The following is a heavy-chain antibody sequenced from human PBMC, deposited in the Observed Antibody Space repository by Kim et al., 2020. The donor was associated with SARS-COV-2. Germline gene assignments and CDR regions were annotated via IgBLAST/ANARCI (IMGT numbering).Heavy chain of an antibody. CDR3: AGEGSSTSFYYYYGMDV. Sequence: SETLSLTCTVSGGSISSSSYYWGWIRQPPGKGLEWIGSIYYSGSTYYNPSLKSRVTISVDTSKNQFSLKLSSVTAADTAVYYCAGEGSSTSFYYYYGMDVWGQGTTVTVSS. CDR2: IYYSGST. CDR1: GGSISSSSYY. J-gene: IGHJ6*02. D-gene: IGHD2-2*01. V-gene: IGHV4-39*01.